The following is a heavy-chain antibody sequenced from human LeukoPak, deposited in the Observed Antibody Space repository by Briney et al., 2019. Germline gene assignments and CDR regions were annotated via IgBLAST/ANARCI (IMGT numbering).Heavy chain of an antibody. CDR1: GFTFRNYA. CDR2: IGGSDGRT. Sequence: PGGSLRLSCAASGFTFRNYAMSWVRQAPGKGLEWVSAIGGSDGRTYYADSVKGRFTISRDNAKNSLYLQMNSLRAEDTAVYYCARDPVAGKVETDWGQGTLVTVSS. CDR3: ARDPVAGKVETD. J-gene: IGHJ4*02. D-gene: IGHD6-19*01. V-gene: IGHV3-23*01.